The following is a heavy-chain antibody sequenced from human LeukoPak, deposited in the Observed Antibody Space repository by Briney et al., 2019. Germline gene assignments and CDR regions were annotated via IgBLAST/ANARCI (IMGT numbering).Heavy chain of an antibody. CDR2: TYYRSKWYN. D-gene: IGHD6-13*01. Sequence: PSQTLSLTCAISGDSVSSNSAAWDWIRQSPSRGLEWLGRTYYRSKWYNDYAVSVKSRITINPDTSKNQFSLQLNSVTPEDTAVYYCARGASSSWYGSEAFDIWGQGIMVTVSS. CDR3: ARGASSSWYGSEAFDI. CDR1: GDSVSSNSAA. J-gene: IGHJ3*02. V-gene: IGHV6-1*01.